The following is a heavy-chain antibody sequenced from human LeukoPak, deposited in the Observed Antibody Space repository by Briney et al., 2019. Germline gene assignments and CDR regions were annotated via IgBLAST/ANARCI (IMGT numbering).Heavy chain of an antibody. CDR2: IIPIFGTA. CDR1: GGTFSSYA. D-gene: IGHD3-3*01. Sequence: PVASVKVSCKASGGTFSSYAISWVRQAPGQGLEWMGGIIPIFGTANYAQKFQGRVTITADESTSTAYMELSSLRSEDTAVYYCATAPDYDFWSGYYPWGQGTLVTVSS. V-gene: IGHV1-69*13. CDR3: ATAPDYDFWSGYYP. J-gene: IGHJ5*02.